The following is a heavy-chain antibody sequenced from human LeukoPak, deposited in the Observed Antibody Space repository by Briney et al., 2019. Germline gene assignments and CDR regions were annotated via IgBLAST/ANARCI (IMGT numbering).Heavy chain of an antibody. CDR3: ARDWAVTTFWYFDL. CDR2: IYTSGST. D-gene: IGHD4-17*01. J-gene: IGHJ2*01. V-gene: IGHV4-4*07. Sequence: SETLSLTCTVSGGSTSSYYWSWIRQPAGKGLEWIGRIYTSGSTNYNPSLKSRVTMSVDTSKNQFSLKLSSVTAADTAMYYCARDWAVTTFWYFDLWGRGTLVTVSS. CDR1: GGSTSSYY.